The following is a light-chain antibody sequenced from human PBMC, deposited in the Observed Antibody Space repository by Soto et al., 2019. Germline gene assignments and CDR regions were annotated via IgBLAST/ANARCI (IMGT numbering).Light chain of an antibody. J-gene: IGKJ1*01. CDR2: AAS. Sequence: DIQMTQSPSSLSASVGDRVTITCRASQSISNYLNWYQQKSGSAPELLIYAASKLQSGVPLRFRGRGSGTTFTLTIISLQPDDFATYYCQQSYNALSWTFGQGTKVEVK. CDR3: QQSYNALSWT. CDR1: QSISNY. V-gene: IGKV1-39*01.